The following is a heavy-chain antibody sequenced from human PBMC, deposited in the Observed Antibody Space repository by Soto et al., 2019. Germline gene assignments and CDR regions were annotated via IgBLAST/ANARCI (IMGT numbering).Heavy chain of an antibody. Sequence: QVQLQQWGAGLLKPSETLSLTCAVYGGFVSSGSYYWSWIRQPPGKGLEWIGGMSHSGGAHFNPSLKCRVTISVDTSKIQFSPKMSSLTAADAALYYCARVERGTATTVVDAFDIWGPGTMVTVSS. CDR3: ARVERGTATTVVDAFDI. V-gene: IGHV4-34*01. D-gene: IGHD1-1*01. CDR2: MSHSGGA. CDR1: GGFVSSGSYY. J-gene: IGHJ3*02.